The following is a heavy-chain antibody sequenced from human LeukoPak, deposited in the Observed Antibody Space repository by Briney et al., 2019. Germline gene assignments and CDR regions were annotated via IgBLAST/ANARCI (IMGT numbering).Heavy chain of an antibody. Sequence: GRSLRLSCAASGFTFSSYGMHWVRQAPGKGLEWVAVISYDGSNKYYADSVKGRFTISRDNSKNTLYLQMNSLRAEDTAVYYCAKDNGLLWFGEYFDYWGQGTLVTVSS. V-gene: IGHV3-30*18. J-gene: IGHJ4*02. CDR1: GFTFSSYG. D-gene: IGHD3-10*01. CDR3: AKDNGLLWFGEYFDY. CDR2: ISYDGSNK.